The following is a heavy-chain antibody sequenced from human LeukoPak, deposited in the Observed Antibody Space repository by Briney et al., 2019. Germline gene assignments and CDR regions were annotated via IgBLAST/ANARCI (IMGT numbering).Heavy chain of an antibody. CDR1: GFTFSSYS. V-gene: IGHV3-74*01. CDR3: AKRNCSSTSCYHFDH. Sequence: GGSLRLSCAASGFTFSSYSMNWVRQAPGKGLVWVSRIDSDGSSTNYADSVQGRFTISRDNAKNTLYLQMNSLRAEDTAVYYCAKRNCSSTSCYHFDHWGQGTLVTVSS. CDR2: IDSDGSST. J-gene: IGHJ4*02. D-gene: IGHD2-2*01.